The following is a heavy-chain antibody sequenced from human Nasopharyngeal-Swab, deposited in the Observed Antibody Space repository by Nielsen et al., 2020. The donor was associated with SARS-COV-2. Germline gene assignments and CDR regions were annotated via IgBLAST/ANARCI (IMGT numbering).Heavy chain of an antibody. CDR1: GFPLSTSGGG. CDR3: AHLIWFGERGSVDAFDI. D-gene: IGHD3-10*01. V-gene: IGHV2-5*02. CDR2: IDWDDDK. Sequence: SGLTPVKPTQTRTLTCTFFGFPLSTSGGGVGWIRQPPGKGLEWPALIDWDDDKSYSPSLKSRLTITKDTSKNQVVLTMTNMDPVDTATYYCAHLIWFGERGSVDAFDIWGQGTMVTVSS. J-gene: IGHJ3*02.